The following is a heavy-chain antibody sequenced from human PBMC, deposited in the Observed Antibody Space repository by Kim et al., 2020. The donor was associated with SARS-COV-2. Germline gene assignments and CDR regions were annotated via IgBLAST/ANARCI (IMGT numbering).Heavy chain of an antibody. CDR3: ARGSGSYDY. CDR2: GSP. J-gene: IGHJ4*02. D-gene: IGHD1-26*01. V-gene: IGHV1-46*01. Sequence: GSPSYAQKFQGRVTMTRETSTSTVYMELSSLRSEDTAVYYCARGSGSYDYWGQGTLVTVSS.